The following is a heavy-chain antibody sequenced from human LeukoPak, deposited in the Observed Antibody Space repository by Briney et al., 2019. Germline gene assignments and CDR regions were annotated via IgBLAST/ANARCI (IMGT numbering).Heavy chain of an antibody. V-gene: IGHV1-2*06. CDR3: SRESQVFWPKETNWFDP. J-gene: IGHJ5*02. CDR2: INPDSGDT. CDR1: GYKCVAYY. Sequence: ASVKVSCKASGYKCVAYYIHWVRQSTGQGLEWLGRINPDSGDTNYAQKSQGRVTKMRDTSSSTAYMELSRLRSDDTAIYYWSRESQVFWPKETNWFDPWGHGTLVTVAS. D-gene: IGHD3-3*01.